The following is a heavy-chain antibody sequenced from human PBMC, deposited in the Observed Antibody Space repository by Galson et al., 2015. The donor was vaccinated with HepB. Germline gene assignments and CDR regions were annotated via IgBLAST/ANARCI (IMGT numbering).Heavy chain of an antibody. CDR3: ARQKGTMMPFDY. V-gene: IGHV3-11*01. D-gene: IGHD3-22*01. CDR2: IGGSGSSAM. J-gene: IGHJ4*02. Sequence: SLRLSCAASGFTFSDSYMSWIRQAPGKGLEWISYIGGSGSSAMFYADSVKGRFTISRDNAKNSLYLQMTSLRAEDTAVYYCARQKGTMMPFDYWGQGTLVTVSS. CDR1: GFTFSDSY.